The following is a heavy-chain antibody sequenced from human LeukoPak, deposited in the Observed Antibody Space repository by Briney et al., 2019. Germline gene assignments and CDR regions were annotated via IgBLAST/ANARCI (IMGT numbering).Heavy chain of an antibody. Sequence: PSETLSLTCTVSGGSISSYYWSWIRQPPGKGLEWIGYIYTSGSTNYNPSLKSRVTISVDTSKNQFSLKLSSVTAADTAVYYCARHATGVSHNWFDPWGQGTLVTFSP. J-gene: IGHJ5*02. CDR1: GGSISSYY. D-gene: IGHD1-1*01. CDR3: ARHATGVSHNWFDP. V-gene: IGHV4-4*09. CDR2: IYTSGST.